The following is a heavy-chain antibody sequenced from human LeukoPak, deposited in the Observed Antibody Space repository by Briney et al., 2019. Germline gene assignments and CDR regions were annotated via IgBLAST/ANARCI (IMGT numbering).Heavy chain of an antibody. V-gene: IGHV3-23*01. CDR1: GFAFNSYT. Sequence: GGSLRLSCAASGFAFNSYTMTWVRQAPGEGLEWVSTISANGGGAYYADSVQGRFTISRDNSKSTLFLQMNSLRAEDTALYYCAKYAKITAVAGFDYWGQGTLVTVSS. D-gene: IGHD6-19*01. CDR3: AKYAKITAVAGFDY. J-gene: IGHJ4*02. CDR2: ISANGGGA.